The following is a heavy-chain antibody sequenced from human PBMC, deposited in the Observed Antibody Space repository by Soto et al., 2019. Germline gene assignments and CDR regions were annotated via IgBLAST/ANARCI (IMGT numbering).Heavy chain of an antibody. V-gene: IGHV2-5*01. Sequence: SGPTLVNPTQTLTLTCTVSGFSLSTSGVGVGWIRQPPGKALEWLALIYWNDDKRYSPSLKSRLTITKDTSKNQVVLTMTNMDPVDTATYYCAHNTNYYDSSGYYGAIDIWGQGTMVTVXS. CDR3: AHNTNYYDSSGYYGAIDI. D-gene: IGHD3-22*01. CDR2: IYWNDDK. CDR1: GFSLSTSGVG. J-gene: IGHJ3*02.